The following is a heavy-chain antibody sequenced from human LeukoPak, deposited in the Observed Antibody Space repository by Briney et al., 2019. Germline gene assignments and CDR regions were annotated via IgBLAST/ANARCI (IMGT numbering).Heavy chain of an antibody. J-gene: IGHJ4*02. CDR1: GFTFSSYS. V-gene: IGHV3-21*04. CDR3: AKDLPPYDSSGYYYDGQGGGFDY. D-gene: IGHD3-22*01. CDR2: ISSSCSYI. Sequence: PGGSLRLSCAASGFTFSSYSMNWARHAPGKGLEWVSSISSSCSYIYYADFVKGRFTISRDNAKNSLYLQMNSLRAEDTALYYCAKDLPPYDSSGYYYDGQGGGFDYWGQGTLVTVSS.